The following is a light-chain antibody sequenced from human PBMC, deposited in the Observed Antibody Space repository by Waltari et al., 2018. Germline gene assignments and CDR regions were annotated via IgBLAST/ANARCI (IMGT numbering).Light chain of an antibody. J-gene: IGKJ2*01. CDR1: QDISKY. V-gene: IGKV1-33*01. CDR2: DAS. Sequence: DIQMTQSPSSLSASVGDRVTITCQASQDISKYLNWDQHKPGKAPKLLIYDASKLETGVPSRFSGSGSGTDFSFTISSLQPEDIATYYCQQYDNLMYTFGQGTKLEIK. CDR3: QQYDNLMYT.